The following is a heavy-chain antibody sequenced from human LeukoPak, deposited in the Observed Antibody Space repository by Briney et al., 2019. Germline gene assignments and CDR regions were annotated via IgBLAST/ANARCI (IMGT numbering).Heavy chain of an antibody. CDR1: GFTFSSYG. Sequence: GGSLRLSCAASGFTFSSYGMHWVRQAPGKGLEWVAVISCDGSNKYYADSVRGRFTISRDNSKNTLYLQMNSLRAEDTAVYYCANHGYNTTAFDYWGQGTLVTVSS. D-gene: IGHD5-24*01. CDR3: ANHGYNTTAFDY. V-gene: IGHV3-30*18. J-gene: IGHJ4*02. CDR2: ISCDGSNK.